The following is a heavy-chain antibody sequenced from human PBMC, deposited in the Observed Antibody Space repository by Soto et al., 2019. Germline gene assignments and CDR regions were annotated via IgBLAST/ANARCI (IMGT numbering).Heavy chain of an antibody. CDR3: ARGDATKIVVTTYYAMDV. V-gene: IGHV1-69*12. CDR1: GGSLSNYG. D-gene: IGHD3-9*01. CDR2: IIPVFGTA. Sequence: QVQLVQSGAEVKKPGSSVKVSCKASGGSLSNYGISWVRQAPGQGLEWMGGIIPVFGTANYAQKVQGRVTITADESTSRVYMDVTSLRSEDTAVYYCARGDATKIVVTTYYAMDVWGQGTTVTVSS. J-gene: IGHJ6*02.